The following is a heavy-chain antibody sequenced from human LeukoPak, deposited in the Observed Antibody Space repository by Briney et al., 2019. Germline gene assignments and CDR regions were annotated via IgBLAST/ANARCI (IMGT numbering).Heavy chain of an antibody. CDR3: ARDPYSGTYGDTFYYYMDV. CDR2: IRYDGSNK. V-gene: IGHV3-30*02. J-gene: IGHJ6*03. CDR1: GFTFSSYG. Sequence: GSLRLSCAASGFTFSSYGMHWLRQAPGKGLEGVAFIRYDGSNKYYADSVKGRFTISRDNARNSLYLQMNSLRAEDTAVYYCARDPYSGTYGDTFYYYMDVWGKGTTVTISS. D-gene: IGHD1-26*01.